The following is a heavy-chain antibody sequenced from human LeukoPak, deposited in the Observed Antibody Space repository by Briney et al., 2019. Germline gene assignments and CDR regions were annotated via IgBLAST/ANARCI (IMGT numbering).Heavy chain of an antibody. CDR1: GFTFSSYS. V-gene: IGHV3-48*02. Sequence: GGSLRLSCAASGFTFSSYSMNWVRQAPGKGLEWVSYISSSSSTIYYADSVKGRFTISRDNAKNSLYLQMNSLRDEDTAVYYCARDSNYYDSSGYFDHWGQGTLVTVSS. D-gene: IGHD3-22*01. CDR2: ISSSSSTI. J-gene: IGHJ4*02. CDR3: ARDSNYYDSSGYFDH.